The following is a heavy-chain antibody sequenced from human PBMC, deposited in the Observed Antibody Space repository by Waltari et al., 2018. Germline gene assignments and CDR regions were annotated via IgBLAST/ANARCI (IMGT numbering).Heavy chain of an antibody. Sequence: QVQLVQSGAEVKKPGSSVKVSCKASGGTFSSYAISWVRQAPGQGLEWMGGIIPIFGTANYAQKFQGRVTITADESTSTAYMELSSLRSEDTAVYYCAATPPYYDFWSRNWFDPWGQGTLVTVSS. CDR1: GGTFSSYA. J-gene: IGHJ5*02. CDR3: AATPPYYDFWSRNWFDP. V-gene: IGHV1-69*01. D-gene: IGHD3-3*01. CDR2: IIPIFGTA.